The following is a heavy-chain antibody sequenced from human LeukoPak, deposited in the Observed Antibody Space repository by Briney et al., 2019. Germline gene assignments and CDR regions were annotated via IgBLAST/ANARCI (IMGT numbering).Heavy chain of an antibody. CDR1: GYSFTSYW. D-gene: IGHD5-12*01. Sequence: GESLKISCKGSGYSFTSYWIGWVRQMPGKGLDWMGIINPGYSDIRYSPSFQGQVTISADKSISTAYLQWSSLKASDTAIYYCARHDKGYSGYVTLDYWGQGTLVTVSS. CDR2: INPGYSDI. V-gene: IGHV5-51*01. CDR3: ARHDKGYSGYVTLDY. J-gene: IGHJ4*02.